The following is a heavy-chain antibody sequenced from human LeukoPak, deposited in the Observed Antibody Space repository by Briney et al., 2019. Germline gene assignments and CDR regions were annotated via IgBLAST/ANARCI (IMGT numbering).Heavy chain of an antibody. D-gene: IGHD1-26*01. CDR3: AKHSGSYFIYYVDS. Sequence: GGSLRLSCAASGFTFSSYGLSWVPQAPGNGLKGGSTVSGRGYNTYYADSVKGRFTISRDNSANTLYLQMNSLRAEDTALYYCAKHSGSYFIYYVDSWGQGTLVSVSS. J-gene: IGHJ4*02. CDR1: GFTFSSYG. CDR2: VSGRGYNT. V-gene: IGHV3-23*01.